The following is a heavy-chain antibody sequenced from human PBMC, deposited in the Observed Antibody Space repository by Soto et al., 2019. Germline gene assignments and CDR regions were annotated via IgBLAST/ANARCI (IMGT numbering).Heavy chain of an antibody. Sequence: SETLSMTCNVSGGSISSSSYYWGLIRQPPGKGLEWIGSIYYSGSTYYNPSLKSRVTISVDTSKNQFSLKLSSVTAADTAVYYCARHGPVRGIDYWGQGTLVTVS. J-gene: IGHJ4*02. CDR1: GGSISSSSYY. CDR2: IYYSGST. V-gene: IGHV4-39*01. D-gene: IGHD4-17*01. CDR3: ARHGPVRGIDY.